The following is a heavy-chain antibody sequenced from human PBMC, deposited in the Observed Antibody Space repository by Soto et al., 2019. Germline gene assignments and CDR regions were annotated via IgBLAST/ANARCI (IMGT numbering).Heavy chain of an antibody. Sequence: PLQALSLTCAISGDSVSSNSAAWNWIRQSPSRGLEWLGRTYYRSKWYNDYAVSVKSRITINPDTSKNQFSLQLNSVTPEDTAVYYCARNILTGYYVVASPSGNWFDPWGQGTLVTVSS. J-gene: IGHJ5*02. D-gene: IGHD3-9*01. V-gene: IGHV6-1*01. CDR1: GDSVSSNSAA. CDR3: ARNILTGYYVVASPSGNWFDP. CDR2: TYYRSKWYN.